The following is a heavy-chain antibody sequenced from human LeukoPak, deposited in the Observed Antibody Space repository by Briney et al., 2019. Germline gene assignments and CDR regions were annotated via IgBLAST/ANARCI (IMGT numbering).Heavy chain of an antibody. CDR2: INHSGST. J-gene: IGHJ6*03. V-gene: IGHV4-34*01. CDR3: ARVRAYCSRSSTSCYYGGGGYMDV. D-gene: IGHD2-2*01. CDR1: GGSFSGYY. Sequence: SETLSLTCAVYGGSFSGYYWSWIRQPPGKGLEWIGEINHSGSTNYNPSLKSRVTISVDTSKNQFSLKLSSVTAADTAVYYCARVRAYCSRSSTSCYYGGGGYMDVWGKGTTVTVSS.